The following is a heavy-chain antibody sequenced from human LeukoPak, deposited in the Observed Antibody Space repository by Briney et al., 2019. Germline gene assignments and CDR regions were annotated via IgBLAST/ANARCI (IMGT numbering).Heavy chain of an antibody. CDR1: GFTFSSYS. CDR2: ISSSSYI. J-gene: IGHJ4*02. CDR3: ARAYGSGSYFDY. Sequence: PGGSLRLSCAASGFTFSSYSMNWVRQAPGKGLEWVSSISSSSYIYYADSVKGRFTISRDNAKNSLYLQMNSLRAEDTAVYYCARAYGSGSYFDYWGQGTLVTVSS. D-gene: IGHD3-10*01. V-gene: IGHV3-21*01.